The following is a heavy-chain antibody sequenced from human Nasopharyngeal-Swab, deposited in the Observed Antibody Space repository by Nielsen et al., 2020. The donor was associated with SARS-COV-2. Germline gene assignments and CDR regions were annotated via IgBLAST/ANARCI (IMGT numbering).Heavy chain of an antibody. D-gene: IGHD6-13*01. CDR2: ISSSSSYT. CDR3: AVSSWQDFDP. V-gene: IGHV3-21*01. J-gene: IGHJ5*02. CDR1: GFPFSSYS. Sequence: GESLKISCAASGFPFSSYSMNWVRQAPGKGLELVSSISSSSSYTDYADSVKGRFTISRDNAKNSLYLQMNSLRAEDTAVYYCAVSSWQDFDPWGQGTLVTVSS.